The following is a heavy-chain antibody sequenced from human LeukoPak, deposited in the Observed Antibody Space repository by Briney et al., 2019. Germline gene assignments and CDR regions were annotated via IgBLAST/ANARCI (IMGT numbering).Heavy chain of an antibody. Sequence: GGSLRLSCAASGFTFSSYGMHWVRQAPGKGLEWVSGISWNSGSIGYADSVKGRFTISRDNAKNSLYVQMNSLRAEDTALYYCARGGYGILTGYYTDFDYWGQGTLVTVSS. D-gene: IGHD3-9*01. CDR3: ARGGYGILTGYYTDFDY. CDR1: GFTFSSYG. V-gene: IGHV3-9*01. CDR2: ISWNSGSI. J-gene: IGHJ4*02.